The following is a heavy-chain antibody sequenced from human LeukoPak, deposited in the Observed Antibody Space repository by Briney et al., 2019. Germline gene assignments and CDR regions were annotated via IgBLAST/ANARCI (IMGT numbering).Heavy chain of an antibody. CDR3: ARALWPYYFDY. Sequence: GRSLRLSCAASGFTFSSYGMHWVRQAPGKGLEWVAIIWYDGSNEYYADSVKGRFTISRDNSENTLYLQMNSLRAEDTAVYYCARALWPYYFDYWGQGTLVTASS. V-gene: IGHV3-33*01. CDR1: GFTFSSYG. CDR2: IWYDGSNE. J-gene: IGHJ4*02. D-gene: IGHD2-21*01.